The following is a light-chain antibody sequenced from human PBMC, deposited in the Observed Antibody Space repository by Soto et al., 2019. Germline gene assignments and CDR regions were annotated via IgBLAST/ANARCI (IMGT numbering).Light chain of an antibody. Sequence: LTQPASVSGSPGQSITISCTETSSDVGGYNYVSWYQQHPGKAPKLMIYDVSNRPSGVSNRFSGSKSGNTASLTISGLQAEDEADYYCSSYTSSSTPVFGTGTKVTVL. V-gene: IGLV2-14*01. CDR2: DVS. CDR3: SSYTSSSTPV. J-gene: IGLJ1*01. CDR1: SSDVGGYNY.